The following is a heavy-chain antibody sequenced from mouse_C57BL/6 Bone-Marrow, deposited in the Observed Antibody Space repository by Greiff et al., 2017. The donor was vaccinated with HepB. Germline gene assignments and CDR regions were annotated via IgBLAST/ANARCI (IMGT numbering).Heavy chain of an antibody. J-gene: IGHJ1*03. CDR1: GYSITSGYY. CDR3: ARGYYGSRYFDV. D-gene: IGHD1-1*01. V-gene: IGHV3-6*01. CDR2: ISYDGSN. Sequence: EVKLMESGPGLVKPSQSLSLTCSVTGYSITSGYYWNWIRQFPGNKLEWMGYISYDGSNNYNPSLKNRISITRDTSKNQFFLKLNSVTTEDTATYYCARGYYGSRYFDVWGTGTTVTVSS.